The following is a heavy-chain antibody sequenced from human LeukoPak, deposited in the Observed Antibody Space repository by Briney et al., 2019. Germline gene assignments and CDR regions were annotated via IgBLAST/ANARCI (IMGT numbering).Heavy chain of an antibody. CDR3: ARVDQLVGFYFDY. CDR1: GGSISSYY. J-gene: IGHJ4*02. Sequence: SETLSLTCNVSGGSISSYYWSWIRQPPGKGLEWIGYIYYSGSTNYNPSLKSRVTMSVDTSKNQFSLNLTSVTAADTAVYYCARVDQLVGFYFDYWGQGTLVTVSS. CDR2: IYYSGST. V-gene: IGHV4-59*01. D-gene: IGHD6-13*01.